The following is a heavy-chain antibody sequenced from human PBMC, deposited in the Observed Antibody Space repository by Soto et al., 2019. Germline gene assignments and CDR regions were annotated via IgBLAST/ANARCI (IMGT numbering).Heavy chain of an antibody. CDR2: IYYRGST. CDR1: GGSISPYY. Sequence: PSETLSLTCTVSGGSISPYYWSWIRQPPGKGLEWIGYIYYRGSTNYNPSLKSRVTILADTSKNQSSLNLNSVTTADTAVYYCARDLRFQGHDYADYLGYGMDVWGQGTTVTVSS. D-gene: IGHD4-17*01. CDR3: ARDLRFQGHDYADYLGYGMDV. J-gene: IGHJ6*02. V-gene: IGHV4-59*01.